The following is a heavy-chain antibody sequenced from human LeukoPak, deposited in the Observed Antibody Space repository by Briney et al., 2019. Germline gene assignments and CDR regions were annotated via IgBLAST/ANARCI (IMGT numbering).Heavy chain of an antibody. J-gene: IGHJ4*02. V-gene: IGHV4-59*01. Sequence: SETLSLTCAVSGGSMSGFYWSWIRQPPGKGLEWIGYIYYSGSTNYNPSLKSRVTISVDTSKNQFSLKLSSVTAADTAVYYCARDHMDDYGDYYFDYWGQGTLVTVSS. CDR1: GGSMSGFY. D-gene: IGHD4-17*01. CDR3: ARDHMDDYGDYYFDY. CDR2: IYYSGST.